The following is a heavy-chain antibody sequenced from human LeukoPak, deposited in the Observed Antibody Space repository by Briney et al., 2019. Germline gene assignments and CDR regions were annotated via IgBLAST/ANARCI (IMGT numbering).Heavy chain of an antibody. CDR1: GGSISSYY. CDR2: IYTSGST. Sequence: PSETLSLTCTVSGGSISSYYWSWIRQPAGMGLEWIGRIYTSGSTNYNPSFKSRITISMDTSKNQFSLRPSSVTAADTAVYYCARDRRYYYDSSGYLYWGQGTLVTVSS. D-gene: IGHD3-22*01. J-gene: IGHJ4*02. CDR3: ARDRRYYYDSSGYLY. V-gene: IGHV4-4*07.